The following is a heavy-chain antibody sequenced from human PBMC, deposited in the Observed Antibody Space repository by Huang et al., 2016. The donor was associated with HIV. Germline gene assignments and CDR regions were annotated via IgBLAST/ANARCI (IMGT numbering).Heavy chain of an antibody. Sequence: QVQLVESGGGVVQPGGALVLSCATSGFTFISYGMQWVRQAPGLGLEWVAFIQYDGTKKYYADSVKGRFNISRDNSKNMLHLQMNNLRVEDTAAYFCAKVTLGFDYWGQGTWVTVSS. D-gene: IGHD2-15*01. CDR2: IQYDGTKK. CDR3: AKVTLGFDY. V-gene: IGHV3-30*02. J-gene: IGHJ4*02. CDR1: GFTFISYG.